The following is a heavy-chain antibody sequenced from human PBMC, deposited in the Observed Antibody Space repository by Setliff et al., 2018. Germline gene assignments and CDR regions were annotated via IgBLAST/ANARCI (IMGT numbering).Heavy chain of an antibody. CDR2: ITWNGGRT. V-gene: IGHV3-20*04. J-gene: IGHJ6*02. Sequence: GGSLRLSCAASGFTFSGYYMQWVRQAPGKGLEWVSGITWNGGRTGYADSVKGRLTISRDSAKSSLYLQMNSLRAEDTALYYCARANFLASGWSHGMDVWGQGTAV. CDR1: GFTFSGYY. D-gene: IGHD6-19*01. CDR3: ARANFLASGWSHGMDV.